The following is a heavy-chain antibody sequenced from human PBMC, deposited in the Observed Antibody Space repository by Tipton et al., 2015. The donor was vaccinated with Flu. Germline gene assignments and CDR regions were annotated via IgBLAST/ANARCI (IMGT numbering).Heavy chain of an antibody. D-gene: IGHD4-17*01. J-gene: IGHJ4*01. V-gene: IGHV4-31*03. CDR2: VYYSGRT. Sequence: TLSLTCTVSNASINRPGYYWNWIRQHSEKGLEWIGYVYYSGRTYYNPSLRSRFTISIDTSKNQFSLKVDSVTAADTAIYYCSNLSDNGDDHWDQGALVTVSS. CDR1: NASINRPGYY. CDR3: SNLSDNGDDH.